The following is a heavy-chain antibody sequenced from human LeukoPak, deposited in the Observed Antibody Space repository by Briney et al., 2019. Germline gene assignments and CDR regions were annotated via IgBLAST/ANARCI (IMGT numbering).Heavy chain of an antibody. J-gene: IGHJ4*02. CDR1: GFIFSTYS. Sequence: GGSLRLSCAASGFIFSTYSMGWVRQAPGKGLEWVSSITDGGSYIYYADSVKGRFTISRDNAKNSLYLQMNSLRAEDTAVYYCAKEYNGYNGVFDYWGQGTLVTVSS. CDR3: AKEYNGYNGVFDY. CDR2: ITDGGSYI. V-gene: IGHV3-21*01. D-gene: IGHD5-24*01.